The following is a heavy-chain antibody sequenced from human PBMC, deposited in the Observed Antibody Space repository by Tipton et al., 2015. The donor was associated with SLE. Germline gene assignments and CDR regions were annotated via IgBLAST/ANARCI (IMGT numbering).Heavy chain of an antibody. CDR3: ARHQSSGPEPYY. D-gene: IGHD3-22*01. V-gene: IGHV4-59*08. J-gene: IGHJ4*02. Sequence: TLSLTCIVSGDSLIKYYWNWFRQSPGKRLEWIGYVFYTGSTNYNPSFKSRVTISVDTPKNQFYLKLSSVIAADTAMYYCARHQSSGPEPYYWGQGTLVTVSS. CDR2: VFYTGST. CDR1: GDSLIKYY.